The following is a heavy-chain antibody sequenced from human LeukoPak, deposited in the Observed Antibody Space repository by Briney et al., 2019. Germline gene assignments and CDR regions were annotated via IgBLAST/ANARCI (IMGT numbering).Heavy chain of an antibody. CDR3: ASLYDIVGTTVDY. CDR1: GYTFTVYY. Sequence: ASVKVSCKASGYTFTVYYMHWVRQAPGQGLEWMGRIDPNTGGTKSAKNFQGRVTMTRDTSISTAYMALSGLRSDDTAVYYCASLYDIVGTTVDYWGQGTLVTVSS. CDR2: IDPNTGGT. J-gene: IGHJ4*02. D-gene: IGHD1-26*01. V-gene: IGHV1-2*06.